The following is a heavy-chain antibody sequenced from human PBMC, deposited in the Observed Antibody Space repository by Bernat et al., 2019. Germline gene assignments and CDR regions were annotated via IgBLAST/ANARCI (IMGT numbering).Heavy chain of an antibody. J-gene: IGHJ2*01. D-gene: IGHD1-26*01. Sequence: QLQLQESGPGLVKPSETLSLTCTVSGGSISSSSYYWGWIRQPPGKGLEWIGSIYYSGRTYYNPSLKSRVTISIDTSRNKFSLKLGSVTAADTAVYYCARHEDRGSYSFWYFDLWGRGTLVTVSS. CDR3: ARHEDRGSYSFWYFDL. CDR2: IYYSGRT. V-gene: IGHV4-39*01. CDR1: GGSISSSSYY.